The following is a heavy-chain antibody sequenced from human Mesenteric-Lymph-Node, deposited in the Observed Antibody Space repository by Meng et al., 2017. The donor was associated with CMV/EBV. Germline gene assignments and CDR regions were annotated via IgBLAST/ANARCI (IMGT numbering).Heavy chain of an antibody. CDR2: INPNSGGT. CDR1: GYTFTSYG. D-gene: IGHD2-2*02. CDR3: ARVGYCSSTSCYTDYYYYGMDV. J-gene: IGHJ6*02. Sequence: ASVKVSCKASGYTFTSYGISWVRQAPGQGLEWMGWINPNSGGTNYAQKFQGRVTMTRDTSISTAYMELSRLRSDDTAVYYCARVGYCSSTSCYTDYYYYGMDVWGQGTTVTVSS. V-gene: IGHV1-2*02.